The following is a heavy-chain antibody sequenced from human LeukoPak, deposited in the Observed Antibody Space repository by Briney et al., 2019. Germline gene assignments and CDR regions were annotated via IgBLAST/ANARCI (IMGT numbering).Heavy chain of an antibody. V-gene: IGHV3-48*03. CDR1: GFSFSSYE. CDR3: ARDLVVGGAFDI. J-gene: IGHJ3*02. CDR2: ISSSGSTI. D-gene: IGHD2-21*01. Sequence: GGSLRLSCAASGFSFSSYEMNWVRQAPGKGLEWVSYISSSGSTIYYADSVKGRFTISRDNSKNTLYLQMNSLRAEDTAVYYCARDLVVGGAFDIWGQGTMVTVSS.